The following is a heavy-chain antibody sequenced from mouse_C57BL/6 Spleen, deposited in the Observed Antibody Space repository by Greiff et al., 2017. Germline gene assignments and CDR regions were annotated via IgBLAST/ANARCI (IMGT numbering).Heavy chain of an antibody. V-gene: IGHV5-4*01. J-gene: IGHJ2*01. D-gene: IGHD1-1*01. CDR3: ARVSSITTVVATDY. Sequence: EVHLVESGGGLVKPGGSLKLSCAASGFTFSSYAMSWVRQTPEKRLEWVATISDGGSYTYYPDNVKGRFTISRDNAKNNLYLQMSHLKSEDTAMYYCARVSSITTVVATDYWGQGTTLTVSS. CDR2: ISDGGSYT. CDR1: GFTFSSYA.